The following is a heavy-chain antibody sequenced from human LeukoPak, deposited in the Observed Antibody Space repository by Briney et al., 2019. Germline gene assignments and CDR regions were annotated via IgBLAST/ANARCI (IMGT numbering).Heavy chain of an antibody. CDR1: GFTFDDYA. V-gene: IGHV3-9*01. CDR2: ISWNSGSI. CDR3: ARGSSY. D-gene: IGHD2/OR15-2a*01. Sequence: QPGRSLRLSCAASGFTFDDYAMHWVRHAPGKGLEWVSGISWNSGSIGYADSVKGRFTISRDNAKNSLYLQMNSLRAEDTAVYYCARGSSYWGQGTLVTVSS. J-gene: IGHJ4*02.